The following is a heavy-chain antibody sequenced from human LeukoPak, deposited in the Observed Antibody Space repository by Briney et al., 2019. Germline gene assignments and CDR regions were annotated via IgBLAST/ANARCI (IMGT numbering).Heavy chain of an antibody. CDR3: AKDRGSGWYAWFDP. V-gene: IGHV3-30*18. CDR2: ISYDGSNK. J-gene: IGHJ5*02. Sequence: GRSLRLSCAASGFTFSSYGMHWVRQAPGKGLEWVAVISYDGSNKYYADSVKGRFTISRDNSKNTLYLQMNSLRAEDTAMYYCAKDRGSGWYAWFDPWGQGTLVTVSS. CDR1: GFTFSSYG. D-gene: IGHD6-19*01.